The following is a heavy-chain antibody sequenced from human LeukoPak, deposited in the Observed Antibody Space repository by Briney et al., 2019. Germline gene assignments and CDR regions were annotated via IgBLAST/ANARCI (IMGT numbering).Heavy chain of an antibody. Sequence: GRSLRLSCAASGFTFSSYGMHWVRQAPGKGLEWVAVISYDGSNKYDADSVKGRFTISRDNSKNTLYLQMNSLRAEDTAVYYCAKDLYPVLRYFDWLSDYWGQGTLVTVSS. CDR1: GFTFSSYG. J-gene: IGHJ4*02. CDR3: AKDLYPVLRYFDWLSDY. V-gene: IGHV3-30*18. D-gene: IGHD3-9*01. CDR2: ISYDGSNK.